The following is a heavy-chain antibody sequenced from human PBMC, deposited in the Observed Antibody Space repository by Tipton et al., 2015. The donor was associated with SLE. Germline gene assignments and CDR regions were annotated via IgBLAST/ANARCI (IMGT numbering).Heavy chain of an antibody. CDR1: GFTFSSYG. CDR2: IWYDGSNK. V-gene: IGHV3-33*01. CDR3: ARDKVVRGIIPYYMDV. D-gene: IGHD3-10*01. J-gene: IGHJ6*03. Sequence: SLRLSCAVSGFTFSSYGMHWVRQAPGKGLEWVAVIWYDGSNKYYADSVKGRCTISRDNAKNSLYLQMNSLRAEDTAVYYCARDKVVRGIIPYYMDVWGKGTTVTVSS.